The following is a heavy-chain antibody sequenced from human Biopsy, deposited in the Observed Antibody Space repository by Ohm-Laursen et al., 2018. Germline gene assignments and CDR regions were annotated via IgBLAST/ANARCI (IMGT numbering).Heavy chain of an antibody. D-gene: IGHD2/OR15-2a*01. CDR1: GGSISSDY. J-gene: IGHJ6*02. Sequence: SQTLSLTCTVSGGSISSDYWSWIRQTPGKGLEWIGYIYYSGSTNYNPSLKSRVAISVDTSKNQFSLRLNSVTAADSAVYYCARATNSTGWPYHYFYGMDVRGQGTTVTVSS. CDR3: ARATNSTGWPYHYFYGMDV. V-gene: IGHV4-59*01. CDR2: IYYSGST.